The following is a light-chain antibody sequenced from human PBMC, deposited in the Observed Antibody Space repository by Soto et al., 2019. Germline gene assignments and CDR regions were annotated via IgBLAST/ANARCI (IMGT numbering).Light chain of an antibody. CDR3: QQYGSSPWT. V-gene: IGKV3-20*01. Sequence: EIVLTQSPGTLSLSPGERATLSCRASQSVSSSYLAWYQQKPGQAPRLLIYGASSRATGIPDRFSGSGSGTDFTLTISRLAPEDFAVYYCQQYGSSPWTVGQGTKVEIK. CDR1: QSVSSSY. CDR2: GAS. J-gene: IGKJ1*01.